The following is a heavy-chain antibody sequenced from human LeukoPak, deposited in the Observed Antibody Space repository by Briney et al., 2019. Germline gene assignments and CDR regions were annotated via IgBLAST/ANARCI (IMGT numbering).Heavy chain of an antibody. CDR1: GFTFSNAW. CDR2: ISNDASST. CDR3: AVGDNPGALDY. V-gene: IGHV3-74*01. Sequence: PGGSLRLSCAASGFTFSNAWMSWVRQAPGKGLVWVSRISNDASSTTYADSVKGRFTISRDNTKNTLYLQMNSLRAEDTAVYYCAVGDNPGALDYWGQGTLVTVSS. D-gene: IGHD1-14*01. J-gene: IGHJ4*02.